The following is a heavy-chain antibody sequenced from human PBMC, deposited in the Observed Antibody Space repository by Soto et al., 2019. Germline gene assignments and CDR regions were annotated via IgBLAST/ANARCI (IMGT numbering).Heavy chain of an antibody. D-gene: IGHD2-15*01. CDR2: ISSSSSTI. CDR3: ARDPYCSGGSCYSWGDWFDP. CDR1: GFTFSSYS. V-gene: IGHV3-48*01. Sequence: EVQLVESGGGLVQPGGSLRLSCAASGFTFSSYSMNWVRQAPGKGLEWVSYISSSSSTIYYADSVKGRFTISRDNAKNSLYLQMNSLRAEDTAVYYCARDPYCSGGSCYSWGDWFDPWGQGTLVTVSS. J-gene: IGHJ5*02.